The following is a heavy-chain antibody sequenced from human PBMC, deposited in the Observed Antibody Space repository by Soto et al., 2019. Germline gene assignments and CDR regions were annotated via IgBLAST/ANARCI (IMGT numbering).Heavy chain of an antibody. V-gene: IGHV1-18*01. D-gene: IGHD2-15*01. CDR1: GYTFTSYG. CDR3: ARGWYGDY. Sequence: QVHLVQSGAEVKKPGASVKVSCKASGYTFTSYGITWVRQAPGQGLERMGWISAHNGNTDYAQKLQGRVIVTRDTSTRTAYMELRSLRSDDTAVYYCARGWYGDYWGQGALVTVSS. J-gene: IGHJ4*02. CDR2: ISAHNGNT.